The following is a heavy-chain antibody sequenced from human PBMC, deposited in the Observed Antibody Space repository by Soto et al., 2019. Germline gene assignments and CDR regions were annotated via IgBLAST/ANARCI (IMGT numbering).Heavy chain of an antibody. CDR2: ISGSGVNT. V-gene: IGHV3-23*01. D-gene: IGHD3-10*01. CDR3: AKDHRSSGSGSYSEFDY. Sequence: GGPMRRSYTASGFTFSSYAMSWVRKAPGKGLEWVSAISGSGVNTYYADSVKGRFTISRDSSKNTLYLQMNSLRAEDTAVYYCAKDHRSSGSGSYSEFDYWGQGTLVTVSS. CDR1: GFTFSSYA. J-gene: IGHJ4*02.